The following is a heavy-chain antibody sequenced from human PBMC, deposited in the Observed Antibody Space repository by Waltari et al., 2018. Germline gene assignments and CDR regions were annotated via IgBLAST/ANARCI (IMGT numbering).Heavy chain of an antibody. CDR3: ARVGEYSSGWSYFDY. D-gene: IGHD6-19*01. CDR1: GYTFTGYY. J-gene: IGHJ4*02. V-gene: IGHV1-2*06. Sequence: QVQLVQSGAEVKKPGASVKVSSKASGYTFTGYYIHWGRQAHGQGLEWVGQINPASGRTNYAQKFQGSVTMTTDTSISTAYMDLSRLTSDDTAVYYCARVGEYSSGWSYFDYWGQGTPVTVSS. CDR2: INPASGRT.